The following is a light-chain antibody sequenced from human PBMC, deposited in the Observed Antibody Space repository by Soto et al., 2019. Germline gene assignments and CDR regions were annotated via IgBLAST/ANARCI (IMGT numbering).Light chain of an antibody. V-gene: IGKV3D-20*02. CDR1: QSISSSS. Sequence: ENVLTQSPGTLSLSPGERATLSCRASQSISSSSLAWYQQEPGRAPRLLIYGASNRATGIPARFSGSGSGADFTLIIDSLAPEDFAVYYCQQRINWPLTFGGGTKVDI. J-gene: IGKJ4*01. CDR2: GAS. CDR3: QQRINWPLT.